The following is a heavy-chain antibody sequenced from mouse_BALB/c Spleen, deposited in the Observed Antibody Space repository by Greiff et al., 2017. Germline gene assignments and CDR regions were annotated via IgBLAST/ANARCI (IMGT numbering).Heavy chain of an antibody. V-gene: IGHV1-20*02. D-gene: IGHD1-1*02. J-gene: IGHJ4*01. CDR2: INPYNGDT. CDR1: GYSFTGYF. Sequence: EVQLQQSGPELVKPGASVKISCKASGYSFTGYFMNWVMQSHGKSLEWIGRINPYNGDTFYNQKFKGKATLTVDKSSSTAHMELRSLASEDSAVYYCARGGQPDYYAMDYWGQGTSVTVSS. CDR3: ARGGQPDYYAMDY.